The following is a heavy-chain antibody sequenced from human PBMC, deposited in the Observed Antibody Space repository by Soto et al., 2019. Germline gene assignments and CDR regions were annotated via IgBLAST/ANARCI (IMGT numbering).Heavy chain of an antibody. Sequence: QVQLVESGGGVVQPGRSLRLSCAASGFTFSTSGIHWVRQAPGKGLEWLAVMSYDGSNTYYADSVKGRFTISRDNSKNTLNLQMNSLRAEDTAVYYCGKDRGPLYCSSVSCYGEGLDYWGQGTLVTVSS. CDR1: GFTFSTSG. J-gene: IGHJ4*02. CDR3: GKDRGPLYCSSVSCYGEGLDY. D-gene: IGHD2-2*01. CDR2: MSYDGSNT. V-gene: IGHV3-30*18.